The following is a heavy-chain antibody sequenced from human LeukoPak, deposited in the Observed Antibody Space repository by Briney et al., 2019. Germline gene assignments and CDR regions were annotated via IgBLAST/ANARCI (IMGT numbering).Heavy chain of an antibody. V-gene: IGHV3-66*04. CDR2: IYVSGTT. J-gene: IGHJ4*02. CDR3: GRHAYGGSPPLS. Sequence: GGSLRLSCAASGFTFSSYWMSWVRQAPGKRLEWLAFIYVSGTTFYAASVKGRFTISRDNSKNTVYFQMSSLRAEDTALYYCGRHAYGGSPPLSWGQGTLVTVSS. D-gene: IGHD3-10*01. CDR1: GFTFSSYW.